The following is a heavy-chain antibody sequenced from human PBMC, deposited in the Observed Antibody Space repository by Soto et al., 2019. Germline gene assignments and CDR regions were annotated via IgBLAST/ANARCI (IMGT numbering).Heavy chain of an antibody. CDR2: ISGTGDTK. V-gene: IGHV3-11*01. Sequence: LGLSFAASVLFFSDYYLSWIRQAPGKALECVAYISGTGDTKYYADSVTGRFTISRDNPKNSLYLQMNSLRPEDAAVYYCAIGGGQIYYKGLDVWGQGTTVTV. J-gene: IGHJ6*02. D-gene: IGHD3-10*01. CDR1: VLFFSDYY. CDR3: AIGGGQIYYKGLDV.